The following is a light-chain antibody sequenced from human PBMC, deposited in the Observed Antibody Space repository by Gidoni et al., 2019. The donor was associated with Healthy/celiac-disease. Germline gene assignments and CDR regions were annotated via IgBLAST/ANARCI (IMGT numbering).Light chain of an antibody. J-gene: IGKJ4*01. CDR2: AAS. Sequence: DIQMHQSPSSLSASVGDRVTITCRASQSISSYLNWYQQKPGKAPKLLIYAASSLQSVVPSRFSGSGSGTDFTLTISSLHPEDFATYYCQQSYSTLPTFGGGTKVEIK. CDR3: QQSYSTLPT. CDR1: QSISSY. V-gene: IGKV1-39*01.